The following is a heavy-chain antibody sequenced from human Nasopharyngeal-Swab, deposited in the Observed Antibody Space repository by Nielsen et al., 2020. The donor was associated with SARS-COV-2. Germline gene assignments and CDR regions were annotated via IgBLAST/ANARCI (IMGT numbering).Heavy chain of an antibody. J-gene: IGHJ6*02. CDR3: ARDQYYDSSGYYYYGMDV. V-gene: IGHV3-30-3*01. CDR1: GFTFRSYA. CDR2: ISYDGSNK. Sequence: GESLKISCAASGFTFRSYAMHWVRQAPGKGLEWVAVISYDGSNKSYADSVRGRFTISRDNAKNSLYLQMNSLRAEDTAVYYCARDQYYDSSGYYYYGMDVWGQGTTVTVSS. D-gene: IGHD3-22*01.